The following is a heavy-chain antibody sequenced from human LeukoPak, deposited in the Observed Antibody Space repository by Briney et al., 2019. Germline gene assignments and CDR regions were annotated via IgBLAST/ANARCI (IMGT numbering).Heavy chain of an antibody. D-gene: IGHD1-26*01. CDR1: GFTFSRYS. J-gene: IGHJ4*02. CDR3: ARDFRSLYYFDH. CDR2: ISSSSSTI. V-gene: IGHV3-48*02. Sequence: SGGSLILSCAASGFTFSRYSMNWVRQAPGKGLEWVSYISSSSSTIYYADSVKGRFTISRDNAKNSLYLQMNSLRDEDTAVYYCARDFRSLYYFDHWGQGSLVTVSS.